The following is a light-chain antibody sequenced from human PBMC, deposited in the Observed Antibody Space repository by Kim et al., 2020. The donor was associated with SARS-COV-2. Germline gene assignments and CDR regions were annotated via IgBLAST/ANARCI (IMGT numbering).Light chain of an antibody. V-gene: IGLV1-47*01. J-gene: IGLJ2*01. Sequence: GQRLTIYCSGSSSNTENYYVYWSQQVPGTAPKGVIHKNSQRPSGVPDRFSGSKSASSASLAISGLRSEDEADYYCAVWDASLSGVLIGGGTQLTVL. CDR3: AVWDASLSGVL. CDR1: SSNTENYY. CDR2: KNS.